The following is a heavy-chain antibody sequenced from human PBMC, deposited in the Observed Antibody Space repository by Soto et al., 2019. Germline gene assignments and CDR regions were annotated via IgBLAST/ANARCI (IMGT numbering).Heavy chain of an antibody. V-gene: IGHV4-30-4*01. D-gene: IGHD2-2*01. Sequence: QVQLQESGPGLVKPSQTLSLTCTVSGGSISSGDYYWSWIRQPPGKGLEWIGYIYYSGSTHYNPSLKNRVTISVDTSKNQFSLKLSSVTAADTAVYYCATGYCSSTSCPDQIDYWGQGTLVTVSS. CDR3: ATGYCSSTSCPDQIDY. J-gene: IGHJ4*02. CDR1: GGSISSGDYY. CDR2: IYYSGST.